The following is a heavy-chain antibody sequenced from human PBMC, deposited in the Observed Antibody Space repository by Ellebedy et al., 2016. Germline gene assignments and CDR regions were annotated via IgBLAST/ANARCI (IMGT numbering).Heavy chain of an antibody. V-gene: IGHV3-7*01. J-gene: IGHJ4*02. CDR1: GFTFSRYW. D-gene: IGHD2-2*02. Sequence: GGPLRLSXAASGFTFSRYWMSWVRQAPGKGLEWVANIKQDGSEKHYVDSVKGRITISRDNAKNSLYLKMNSLRAEDTAVYYCARGGYCSSTSCYTDVRGPEDSWGQGTLVTVSS. CDR2: IKQDGSEK. CDR3: ARGGYCSSTSCYTDVRGPEDS.